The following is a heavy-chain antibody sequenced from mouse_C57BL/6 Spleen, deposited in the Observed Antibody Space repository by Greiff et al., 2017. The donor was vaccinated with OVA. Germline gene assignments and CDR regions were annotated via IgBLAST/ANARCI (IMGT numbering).Heavy chain of an antibody. D-gene: IGHD2-4*01. J-gene: IGHJ4*01. CDR2: IDPETGGT. CDR1: GYTFTDYE. CDR3: TRRGVYYDYDVEAMDY. Sequence: QVQLQQSGAELVRPGASVTLSCKASGYTFTDYEMHWVKQTPVHGLEWIGAIDPETGGTAYNQKSKGKAILTADKSSSTAYMELRSLTSEDSAVYYCTRRGVYYDYDVEAMDYWGQGTSVTVSS. V-gene: IGHV1-15*01.